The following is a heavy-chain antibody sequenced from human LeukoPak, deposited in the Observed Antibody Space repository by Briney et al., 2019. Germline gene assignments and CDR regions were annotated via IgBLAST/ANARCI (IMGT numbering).Heavy chain of an antibody. J-gene: IGHJ4*02. CDR1: GFTFSSDS. Sequence: PGGSLRLSCAASGFTFSSDSMNWVRQAPGKGLEWIAYISNSGDTIYYADSVKGRFTISRDNAKDSLSLQMNSLRAEDTAVYYCARGVPTGIDYFDYWGQGTLVTVSS. CDR2: ISNSGDTI. D-gene: IGHD1-1*01. CDR3: ARGVPTGIDYFDY. V-gene: IGHV3-48*01.